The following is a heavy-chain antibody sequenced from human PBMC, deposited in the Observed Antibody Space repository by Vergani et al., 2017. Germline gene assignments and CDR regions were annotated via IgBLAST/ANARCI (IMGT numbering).Heavy chain of an antibody. Sequence: EVQLVESGGGLVQPGGSLRLSCAASGFTFSSYSMNWVRQAPGKGLEWVSYISSSSSTIYYADSVKGRFTISRDNAKNSLYLQMNRLRAEDTAVYYCARHCSSTSCYKAFDIWGQGTMVTVSS. CDR2: ISSSSSTI. CDR3: ARHCSSTSCYKAFDI. D-gene: IGHD2-2*02. CDR1: GFTFSSYS. V-gene: IGHV3-48*01. J-gene: IGHJ3*02.